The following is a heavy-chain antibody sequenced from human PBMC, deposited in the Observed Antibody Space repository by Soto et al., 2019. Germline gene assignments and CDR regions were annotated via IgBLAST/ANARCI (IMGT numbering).Heavy chain of an antibody. CDR2: INAGNGNT. Sequence: ASVKVSCKASGYTFTSYAMHWVRQAPGQRLEWMGWINAGNGNTKYSQKFQGRVTITRDTSASTAYMELSSLRSEDTAVYYCARHDRGITTKGNAFDIWGQGTMVTVSS. J-gene: IGHJ3*02. CDR1: GYTFTSYA. CDR3: ARHDRGITTKGNAFDI. D-gene: IGHD3-10*01. V-gene: IGHV1-3*01.